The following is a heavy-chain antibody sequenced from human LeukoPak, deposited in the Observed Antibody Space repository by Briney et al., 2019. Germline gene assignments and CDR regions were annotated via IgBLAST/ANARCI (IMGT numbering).Heavy chain of an antibody. D-gene: IGHD3-10*02. J-gene: IGHJ4*02. V-gene: IGHV3-7*04. Sequence: GGSLRLSCAASGSTFSSYWMSWVRQAPGKGLEWVANIKQDGSEKYYVDSVKGRFTISRDNAKNSLYLQMNSLRAEDTAVYYCARDLFGELFFDYWGQGTLVTVSS. CDR3: ARDLFGELFFDY. CDR2: IKQDGSEK. CDR1: GSTFSSYW.